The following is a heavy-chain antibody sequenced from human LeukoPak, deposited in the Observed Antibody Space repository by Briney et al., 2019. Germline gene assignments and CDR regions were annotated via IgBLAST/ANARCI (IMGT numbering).Heavy chain of an antibody. CDR3: ARDSKGDYGDHGEDH. D-gene: IGHD4-17*01. V-gene: IGHV3-48*04. CDR2: ISISGSSI. Sequence: PGGSLRLSCAASGFIFSTYSMIWVRQAPGKVLEWVAYISISGSSIYYADAVKGRFTISRDNAKNSLNLQMNSLRAEDTAVYYCARDSKGDYGDHGEDHWGQGTLVTVSS. J-gene: IGHJ4*02. CDR1: GFIFSTYS.